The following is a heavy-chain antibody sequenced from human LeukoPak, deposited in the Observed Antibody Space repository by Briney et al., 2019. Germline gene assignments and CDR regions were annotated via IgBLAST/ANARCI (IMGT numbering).Heavy chain of an antibody. CDR3: AKDLSRYYYYYYGMDV. CDR2: ISYDGSNK. J-gene: IGHJ6*02. D-gene: IGHD1-1*01. Sequence: PGRSLRLSCAASGFTFSSYAMHWVRQAPGKGLEWVAVISYDGSNKYYVDSVKGRFTISRDNSKNTLYLQMNSLRAEDTAVYYCAKDLSRYYYYYYGMDVWGQGTTVTVSS. CDR1: GFTFSSYA. V-gene: IGHV3-30*04.